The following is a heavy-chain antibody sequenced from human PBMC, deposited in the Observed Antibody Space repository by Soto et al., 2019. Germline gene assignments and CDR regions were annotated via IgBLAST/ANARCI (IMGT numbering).Heavy chain of an antibody. CDR3: ARAQNPRFDWLFPAGFDP. CDR2: INSAGSST. CDR1: GFTVSRYW. J-gene: IGHJ5*02. Sequence: GALRLSCAASGFTVSRYWSHWVRQAPGKWLVWVSRINSAGSSTSYADAVKGRFTISRDNAKNTPYLQMNSLRAEDTAVYYCARAQNPRFDWLFPAGFDPWGQGTLVTVSS. V-gene: IGHV3-74*01. D-gene: IGHD3-9*01.